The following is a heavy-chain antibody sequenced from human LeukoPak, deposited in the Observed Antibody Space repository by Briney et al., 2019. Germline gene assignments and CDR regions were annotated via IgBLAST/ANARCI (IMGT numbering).Heavy chain of an antibody. J-gene: IGHJ5*02. CDR3: TRVAQSGPTGWFDP. CDR1: GLTVSSDF. CDR2: ISSTGSYI. Sequence: GGSLRLSCAASGLTVSSDFMGWVRQAPGKGLEWVSSISSTGSYIYYADSVKGRFTISRDNPGNVVYLQMDSLRAEDTAVYYCTRVAQSGPTGWFDPWGQGTLVTVSS. V-gene: IGHV3-21*01. D-gene: IGHD1-1*01.